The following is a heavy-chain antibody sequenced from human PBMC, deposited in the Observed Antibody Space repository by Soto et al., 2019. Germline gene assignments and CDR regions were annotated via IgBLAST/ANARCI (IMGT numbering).Heavy chain of an antibody. CDR2: IYYSGST. V-gene: IGHV4-61*01. J-gene: IGHJ5*02. Sequence: SETLSLTCTVSGGSVSSGSYYWSWIRQPPGKGLEWIGYIYYSGSTNYNPSLKSRVTISVDTSKNQFSLKLSSVTAADTAVYYCARQMTYSAAAGLVNWFDPWGHGTLVTVSS. CDR3: ARQMTYSAAAGLVNWFDP. D-gene: IGHD6-13*01. CDR1: GGSVSSGSYY.